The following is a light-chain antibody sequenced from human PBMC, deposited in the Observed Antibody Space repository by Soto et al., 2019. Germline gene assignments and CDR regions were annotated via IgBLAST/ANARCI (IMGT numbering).Light chain of an antibody. Sequence: EIVMTQSPATLSVSPGERATLSCRASQSVSSNLAWYQQKAGQAPRLLIYGASTRATGIPARFSGSGSGTEFTLTISSLQSEDFAVYYCQQHNNWPLTFCPGTKVDIK. CDR3: QQHNNWPLT. CDR1: QSVSSN. J-gene: IGKJ3*01. CDR2: GAS. V-gene: IGKV3-15*01.